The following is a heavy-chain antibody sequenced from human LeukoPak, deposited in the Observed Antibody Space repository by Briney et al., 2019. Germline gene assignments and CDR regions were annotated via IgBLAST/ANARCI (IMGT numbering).Heavy chain of an antibody. CDR1: GGSISSYY. Sequence: PSETLSLTCTVSGGSISSYYWSWIRQPPGKGLEWVGYIYYSGSTNYNPSLTSRVTISVDTSKNQFSLKLSSVTAADTAVYYCARHRGGWTEYFQHWGQGTLSPSPQ. J-gene: IGHJ1*01. CDR2: IYYSGST. D-gene: IGHD6-19*01. CDR3: ARHRGGWTEYFQH. V-gene: IGHV4-59*08.